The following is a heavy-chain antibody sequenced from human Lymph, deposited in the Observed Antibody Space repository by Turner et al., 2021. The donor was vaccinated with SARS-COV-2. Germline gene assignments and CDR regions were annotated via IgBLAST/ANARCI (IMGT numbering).Heavy chain of an antibody. CDR3: ASFGGDYVFDY. J-gene: IGHJ4*02. Sequence: QEQLVQSGAVVKKPGSSVKVSCKASGGTFSSYGISWVRQAPGQGLEWIGWIIAIFGTANYAQKCQGRVTITADESTCTAYMGVSSVRSEYSAVYYCASFGGDYVFDYWGQGTLVTVSS. CDR1: GGTFSSYG. CDR2: IIAIFGTA. D-gene: IGHD3-10*01. V-gene: IGHV1-69*01.